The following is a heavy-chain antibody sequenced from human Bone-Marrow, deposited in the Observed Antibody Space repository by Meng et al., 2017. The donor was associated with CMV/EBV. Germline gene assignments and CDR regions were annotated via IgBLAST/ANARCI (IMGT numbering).Heavy chain of an antibody. D-gene: IGHD6-19*01. CDR1: GGSISSYY. V-gene: IGHV4-59*01. CDR2: IYYSGST. J-gene: IGHJ5*01. CDR3: ARPDGSGWYSGYNWFDS. Sequence: SETLSLTCTVSGGSISSYYWSWIRQPPGKGLEWTGYIYYSGSTNYNPSLKSRVTISVGTSTNQFSMKLSSVTAADTAVYYRARPDGSGWYSGYNWFDSWSGGNLVSVSS.